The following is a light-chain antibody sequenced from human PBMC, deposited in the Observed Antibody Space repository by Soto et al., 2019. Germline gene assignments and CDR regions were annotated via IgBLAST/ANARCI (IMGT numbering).Light chain of an antibody. V-gene: IGKV1-9*01. CDR2: AAS. CDR3: QHLNTSHRT. CDR1: QGISRY. Sequence: DIQLTQSPSFLSASVGDRVTITCRASQGISRYLAWYQQKPGKATKLLIYAASTLQSGVPSRFSGSGSGTEFTLTNSSLQPEDFANYYCQHLNTSHRTFGQGTKVDIK. J-gene: IGKJ1*01.